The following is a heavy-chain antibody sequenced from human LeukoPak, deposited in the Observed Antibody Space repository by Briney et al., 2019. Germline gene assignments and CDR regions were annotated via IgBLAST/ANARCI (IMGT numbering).Heavy chain of an antibody. D-gene: IGHD3-9*01. CDR2: IKSNTDGGTT. Sequence: KAGGSLRLSCEASGFTFTNAWMTWVRQAPGKGLEWVGRIKSNTDGGTTGYAAPVKGRFTISRDDSENTLYLQMNNLKTEDTAVYYCTTLVHYDILTGYYTFNYWGQGTLVTVSS. CDR3: TTLVHYDILTGYYTFNY. CDR1: GFTFTNAW. J-gene: IGHJ4*02. V-gene: IGHV3-15*01.